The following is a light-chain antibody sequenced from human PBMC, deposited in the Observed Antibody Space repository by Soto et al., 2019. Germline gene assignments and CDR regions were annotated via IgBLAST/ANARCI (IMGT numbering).Light chain of an antibody. Sequence: EIVLTQSPATLSLSPGERATLSCRASQSVSSYLAWYQQKPGQAPRLLIYDASTRATGIPARFSGSGSGTAFTLTISSLEPEDFAVYYCQQRSNWPGTFGGGTKVEIK. V-gene: IGKV3-11*01. CDR2: DAS. CDR3: QQRSNWPGT. J-gene: IGKJ4*01. CDR1: QSVSSY.